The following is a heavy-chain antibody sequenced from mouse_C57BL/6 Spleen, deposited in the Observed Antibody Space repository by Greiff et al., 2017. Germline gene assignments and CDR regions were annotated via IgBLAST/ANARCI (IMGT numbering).Heavy chain of an antibody. D-gene: IGHD1-1*01. Sequence: EVQLQQSGPELVKPGASVKISCKASGYTFTDYYMNWVKQSHGKSLEWIGDINPNNGGTSYNQKFKGKATLTVDKSSSTAYMERRSLTSEDSAVYYCARWIITTVVATPYYAMDYWGQGTSVTVSS. CDR3: ARWIITTVVATPYYAMDY. V-gene: IGHV1-26*01. CDR2: INPNNGGT. J-gene: IGHJ4*01. CDR1: GYTFTDYY.